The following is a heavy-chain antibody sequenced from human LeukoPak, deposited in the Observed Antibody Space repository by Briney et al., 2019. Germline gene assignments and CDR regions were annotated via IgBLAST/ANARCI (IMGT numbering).Heavy chain of an antibody. V-gene: IGHV1-18*01. CDR2: ISAYNGNT. CDR1: GYTFTSYG. J-gene: IGHJ4*02. CDR3: AREVGSGSRDYYFDY. Sequence: ASVKVSCKASGYTFTSYGISWVRQAPGQGLEWMGWISAYNGNTNYAQKLQGRVTMTTDTSTSTAYMELRSLRSDDTAVYYCAREVGSGSRDYYFDYWGQGTLVTVSS. D-gene: IGHD3-10*01.